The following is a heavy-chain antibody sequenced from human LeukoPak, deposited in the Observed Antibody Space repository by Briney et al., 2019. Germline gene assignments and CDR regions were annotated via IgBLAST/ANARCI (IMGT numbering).Heavy chain of an antibody. V-gene: IGHV3-74*01. CDR2: IKSDGSSP. Sequence: PGGSLRLSCAASGFTFSSYWMHWVRQAPGKGLVWVSRIKSDGSSPTYADSVKGRFTISRDNSKNTLYLQMNSLRAEDTAVYYCARDSDIVVVPAAIGRGFFDYWGQGTLVTVSS. D-gene: IGHD2-2*01. CDR1: GFTFSSYW. J-gene: IGHJ4*02. CDR3: ARDSDIVVVPAAIGRGFFDY.